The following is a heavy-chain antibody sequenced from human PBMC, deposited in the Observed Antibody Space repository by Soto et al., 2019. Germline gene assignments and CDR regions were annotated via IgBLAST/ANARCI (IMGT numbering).Heavy chain of an antibody. V-gene: IGHV4-39*01. D-gene: IGHD2-21*01. CDR1: GASISSRDYY. J-gene: IGHJ5*01. CDR2: IDYNGVT. CDR3: GRVVEGATRHTDLDS. Sequence: PSETLSLTCSVSGASISSRDYYWGWIRQTPGKGLEWIGNIDYNGVTYYNPSLKSRVTVSKDTSKNQVSLRMRSLTAADTAVYYCGRVVEGATRHTDLDSWGQGTLVTVSS.